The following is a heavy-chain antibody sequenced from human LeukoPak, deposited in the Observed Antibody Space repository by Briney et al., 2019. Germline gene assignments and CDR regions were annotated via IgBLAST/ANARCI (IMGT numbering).Heavy chain of an antibody. CDR1: GGTFSSYA. V-gene: IGHV1-69*13. Sequence: SVKVSCKASGGTFSSYAISWVRQAPGQGLEWMGGIIPIFGTANYAQKFQGRVTITADESTSTAYMELSSLRSEDTAVYYCARGGPPESIATIFGVAFDAFDIWGQGTMVTVSS. CDR3: ARGGPPESIATIFGVAFDAFDI. J-gene: IGHJ3*02. CDR2: IIPIFGTA. D-gene: IGHD3-3*01.